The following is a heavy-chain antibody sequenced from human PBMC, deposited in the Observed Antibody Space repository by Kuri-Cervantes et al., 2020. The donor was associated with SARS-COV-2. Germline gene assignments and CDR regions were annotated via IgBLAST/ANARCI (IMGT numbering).Heavy chain of an antibody. D-gene: IGHD4-11*01. CDR1: GYTFTSYG. J-gene: IGHJ4*02. CDR2: INPNSGGT. V-gene: IGHV1-2*02. CDR3: ARVGIYDYSNYRPFGY. Sequence: ASVKVSCKASGYTFTSYGISWVRQAPGQGLEWMGWINPNSGGTNYAQKFQGRVTMTRDTSISTAYMELSRLRSDDTAVYYRARVGIYDYSNYRPFGYWGQGTLVTVSS.